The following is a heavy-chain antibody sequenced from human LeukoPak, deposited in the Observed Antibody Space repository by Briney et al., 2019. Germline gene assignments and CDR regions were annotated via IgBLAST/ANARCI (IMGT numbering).Heavy chain of an antibody. CDR2: IYHSGST. CDR3: AREPYYYDSSGYYRERGGFFDY. V-gene: IGHV4-4*02. J-gene: IGHJ4*02. CDR1: GGSISSSNW. Sequence: PSGTLSLTCAVSGGSISSSNWWSWVRQPPGKGLEWIGEIYHSGSTNYNPSLKSRVTISVDKSKNQFSLKLSSVTAADTAVYYCAREPYYYDSSGYYRERGGFFDYWGQGTLVTVSS. D-gene: IGHD3-22*01.